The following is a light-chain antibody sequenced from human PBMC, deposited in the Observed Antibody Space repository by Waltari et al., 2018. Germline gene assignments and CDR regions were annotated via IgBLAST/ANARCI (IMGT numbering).Light chain of an antibody. CDR3: QHYVRLPVT. V-gene: IGKV3-20*01. CDR1: QSVGRT. CDR2: GAS. Sequence: EIVLTQSPGTLSLSPGERVTLSCRASQSVGRTLVWYQQKPGQAHRLLMYGASSRATGIPYRFRGSWSGTDFSLAISRLEPEDFAVYYCQHYVRLPVTFGQGTKVEIK. J-gene: IGKJ1*01.